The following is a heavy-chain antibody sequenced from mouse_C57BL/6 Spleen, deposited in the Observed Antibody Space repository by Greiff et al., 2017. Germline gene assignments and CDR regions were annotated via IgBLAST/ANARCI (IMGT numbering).Heavy chain of an antibody. CDR1: GYTFTSYW. V-gene: IGHV1-52*01. CDR3: ARQGSNHWFAY. CDR2: IDPSDSET. J-gene: IGHJ3*01. D-gene: IGHD2-5*01. Sequence: QVQLQQPGAELVRPGSSVKLSCKASGYTFTSYWMHWVKQRPIQGLEWIGNIDPSDSETHYNQKFKDKATLTVDKSSSTAYMQLSSLTSEDSAVYYCARQGSNHWFAYWGQGTLVTVSA.